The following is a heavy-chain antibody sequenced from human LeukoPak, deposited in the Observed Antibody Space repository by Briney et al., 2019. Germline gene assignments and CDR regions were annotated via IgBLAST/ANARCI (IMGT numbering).Heavy chain of an antibody. Sequence: HSGGSLRLSGATSAFTLSSYWMHWVRQAPGKGLVWVSVIYTDGSSTSYADSVKGRFTISRDNAKNTLYLQMNSLIAEDTAVYYCAREALWFGDPNWYFDLWGRGTLVTVSS. CDR1: AFTLSSYW. CDR2: IYTDGSST. V-gene: IGHV3-74*01. D-gene: IGHD3-10*01. J-gene: IGHJ2*01. CDR3: AREALWFGDPNWYFDL.